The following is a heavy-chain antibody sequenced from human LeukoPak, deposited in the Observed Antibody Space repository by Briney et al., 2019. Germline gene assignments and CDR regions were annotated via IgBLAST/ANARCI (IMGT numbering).Heavy chain of an antibody. Sequence: GGSLRLSCAASGFTFSSYWMHWVRQAPGKGLVWVSRINSDGSSTSYADSVKGRFTISRDNAKNTLYLQMNSLRAEDTAVYYCARDPGYSYGGSEDYYYGMDVWGQGTTVTVSS. CDR2: INSDGSST. CDR3: ARDPGYSYGGSEDYYYGMDV. V-gene: IGHV3-74*01. CDR1: GFTFSSYW. D-gene: IGHD5-18*01. J-gene: IGHJ6*02.